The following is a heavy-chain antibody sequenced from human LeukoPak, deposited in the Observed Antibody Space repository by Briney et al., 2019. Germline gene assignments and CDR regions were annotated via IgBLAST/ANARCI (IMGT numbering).Heavy chain of an antibody. Sequence: PGGSLRLSCAASGFTFSSYAMHWVRQAPGKGLEWVAVIWYDGSNKYFAESVKGRFTISRDNSKNTLYLQMNSLRAEDTAVYYCARDCYYGSGSYCSGYGMDVWGQGTTVTVSS. J-gene: IGHJ6*02. CDR1: GFTFSSYA. D-gene: IGHD3-10*01. CDR2: IWYDGSNK. CDR3: ARDCYYGSGSYCSGYGMDV. V-gene: IGHV3-33*01.